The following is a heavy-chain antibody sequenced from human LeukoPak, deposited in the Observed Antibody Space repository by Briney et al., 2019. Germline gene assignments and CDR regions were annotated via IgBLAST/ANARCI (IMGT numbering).Heavy chain of an antibody. V-gene: IGHV3-30*18. J-gene: IGHJ4*02. CDR2: ISYDGSNK. CDR3: AKDLSGDY. Sequence: GGSLRLSCAASGFTFSSYAMSWVRQAPGKGLEWVVVISYDGSNKYYADSVKGRFTISRDNSKNTLYLQMNSLRAEDTAVYYCAKDLSGDYWGQGTLVTVSS. CDR1: GFTFSSYA.